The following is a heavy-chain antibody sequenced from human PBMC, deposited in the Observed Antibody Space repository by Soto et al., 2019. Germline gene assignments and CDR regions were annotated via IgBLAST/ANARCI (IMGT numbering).Heavy chain of an antibody. D-gene: IGHD3-16*01. Sequence: EVQLVESGDALVQPGGSLRVSCEGSGFTFSTYGMHWVRQAPGKGLEFVSSTSGSGRRTSYADSVKGRFIISRDNSKNNLYLQMSSLRIEDTGVYFCARGLGDYENWNFDLWGRGSLVTVSS. CDR1: GFTFSTYG. CDR3: ARGLGDYENWNFDL. V-gene: IGHV3-64*02. J-gene: IGHJ2*01. CDR2: TSGSGRRT.